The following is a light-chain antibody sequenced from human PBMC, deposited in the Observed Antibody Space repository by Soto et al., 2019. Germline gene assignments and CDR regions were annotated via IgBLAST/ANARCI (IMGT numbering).Light chain of an antibody. CDR1: QSVSNY. CDR2: DAS. V-gene: IGKV3-11*01. CDR3: QQRSNWLT. J-gene: IGKJ4*01. Sequence: LSLSAATLSLSPGARATVSCRASQSVSNYLAWYQQKPGQAPRLLIYDASNRATGIPARFSGSGSGTDFTLSISSLEPEDLAVYCCQQRSNWLTFGGGTKVDIK.